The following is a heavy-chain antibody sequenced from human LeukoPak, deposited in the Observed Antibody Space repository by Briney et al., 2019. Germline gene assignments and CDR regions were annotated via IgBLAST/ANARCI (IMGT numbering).Heavy chain of an antibody. J-gene: IGHJ4*02. Sequence: GSLRLSCAASGFTFSSYSMNWVRQPPGKGLEWVSSISSSSSYIYYAVSVKGRFTISRDNAKNSRYLQMNSLRAEDTAVYYCAILGLVDYFDYWGQGTLVTVSS. CDR3: AILGLVDYFDY. CDR2: ISSSSSYI. CDR1: GFTFSSYS. V-gene: IGHV3-21*01. D-gene: IGHD3-22*01.